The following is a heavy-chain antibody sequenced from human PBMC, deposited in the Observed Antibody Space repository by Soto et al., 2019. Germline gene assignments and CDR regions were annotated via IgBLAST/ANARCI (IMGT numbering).Heavy chain of an antibody. CDR3: ARDGKYSFGAYSHEALDV. J-gene: IGHJ6*02. Sequence: QVQLVQSGAEVKKPGASVKVSCKTSGYTFSDYYIHWVRQAPGQGLEWLGWINPDSGVTNSAQKFQDRVTMTRVTSISTAYMELRGLRSDDTAVYFCARDGKYSFGAYSHEALDVWGQGTTVTVSS. CDR1: GYTFSDYY. D-gene: IGHD3-3*01. V-gene: IGHV1-2*02. CDR2: INPDSGVT.